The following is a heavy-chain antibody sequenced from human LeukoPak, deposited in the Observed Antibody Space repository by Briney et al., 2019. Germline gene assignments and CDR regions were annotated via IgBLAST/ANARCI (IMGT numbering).Heavy chain of an antibody. J-gene: IGHJ3*02. D-gene: IGHD3-22*01. CDR1: GGTFSSYA. V-gene: IGHV1-69*13. CDR3: ARAPPNYYDTYGAFDI. CDR2: IIPIFGTA. Sequence: SVKVSCKASGGTFSSYAISWVRQAPGQGLEWMGGIIPIFGTANYAQKFQGRVTITADESTSTAYMELSSLRSEDTAVYYCARAPPNYYDTYGAFDIWGQGTMVTVSS.